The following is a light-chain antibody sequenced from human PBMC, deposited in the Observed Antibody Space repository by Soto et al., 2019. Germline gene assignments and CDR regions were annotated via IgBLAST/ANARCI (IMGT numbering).Light chain of an antibody. Sequence: QSALTQPASVSGSPGQSITISCTGTSSDVGSDNLVSWYQQHPGKAPKFIIYEDSQRPAGVSYRFSGSKSGNTAYLTISGLQAEDEADYYCCSYAGSITYVFGTGTKVTV. CDR3: CSYAGSITYV. V-gene: IGLV2-23*01. J-gene: IGLJ1*01. CDR1: SSDVGSDNL. CDR2: EDS.